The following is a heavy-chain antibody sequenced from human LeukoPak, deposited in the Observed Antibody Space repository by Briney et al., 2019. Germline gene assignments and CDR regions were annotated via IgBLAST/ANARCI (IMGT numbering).Heavy chain of an antibody. CDR2: IIPIFGTA. J-gene: IGHJ5*02. Sequence: GASVKVSCKASGGTFSSYAISWVRQAPGQGLEWMGRIIPIFGTANYAQKLQGRVTMTTDTSTSTAYMELRSLRSDDTAVYYCARDGGPLGDWFDPWGQGTLVTVSS. V-gene: IGHV1-69*05. CDR1: GGTFSSYA. D-gene: IGHD3-16*01. CDR3: ARDGGPLGDWFDP.